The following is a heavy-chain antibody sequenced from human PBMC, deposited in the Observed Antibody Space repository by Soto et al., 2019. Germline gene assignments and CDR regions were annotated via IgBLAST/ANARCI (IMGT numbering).Heavy chain of an antibody. J-gene: IGHJ5*01. CDR3: ARGRYCLTGRCFPNWFVS. Sequence: SETLSLTCSVSGDSISNLDYFWAWIRQPPGQALEYIGYIYKSATTYYNPSFESRVAISVDTSKSQFSLNVTSVTAADTAVYFCARGRYCLTGRCFPNWFVSWGQGALVTVS. D-gene: IGHD7-27*01. CDR2: IYKSATT. V-gene: IGHV4-30-4*01. CDR1: GDSISNLDYF.